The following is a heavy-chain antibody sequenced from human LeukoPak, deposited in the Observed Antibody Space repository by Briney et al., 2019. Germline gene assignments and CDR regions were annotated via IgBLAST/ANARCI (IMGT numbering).Heavy chain of an antibody. J-gene: IGHJ4*02. Sequence: GRSLRLSCAASGFTFSTDAMTWVRQAPGKGLRWVSAISGSGGSTYYGDSVKGRFTISRDNSKNMMYLQMNSLRVEDTAVYYCARDSSGWSKNYWGQGTLVTVSS. D-gene: IGHD6-19*01. CDR2: ISGSGGST. V-gene: IGHV3-23*01. CDR1: GFTFSTDA. CDR3: ARDSSGWSKNY.